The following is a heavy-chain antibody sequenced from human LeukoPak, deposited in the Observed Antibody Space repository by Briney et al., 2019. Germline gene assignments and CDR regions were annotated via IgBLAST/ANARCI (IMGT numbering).Heavy chain of an antibody. CDR2: IYYSGSA. CDR3: ARGRDYGDNWFDP. Sequence: PSQTLSLTCTVSGGSISSGDHYWSWIRQPPGKGLEWIGYIYYSGSAYYNPSLKSRVTISVDTSKNQFSLKLSSVTAADTAVYYCARGRDYGDNWFDPWGQGTPVTVSS. D-gene: IGHD4/OR15-4a*01. J-gene: IGHJ5*02. V-gene: IGHV4-30-4*01. CDR1: GGSISSGDHY.